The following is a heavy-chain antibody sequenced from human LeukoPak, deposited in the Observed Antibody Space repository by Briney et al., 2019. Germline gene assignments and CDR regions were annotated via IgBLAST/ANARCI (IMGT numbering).Heavy chain of an antibody. CDR2: IHYSGST. CDR3: ARDRAEANYYDSSGYYN. D-gene: IGHD3-22*01. CDR1: GVSISSYY. J-gene: IGHJ4*02. Sequence: SETLSLTCTVSGVSISSYYWSWIRQPPGKGLEWIGYIHYSGSTNYNPSLKSRVTISVDKSKNQFSLKLSSVTAADTAVYYCARDRAEANYYDSSGYYNWGQGTLVTVSS. V-gene: IGHV4-59*12.